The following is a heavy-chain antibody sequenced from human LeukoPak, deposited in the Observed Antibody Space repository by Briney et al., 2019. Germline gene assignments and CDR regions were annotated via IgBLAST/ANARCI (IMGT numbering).Heavy chain of an antibody. J-gene: IGHJ4*02. V-gene: IGHV3-73*01. D-gene: IGHD3-10*01. CDR3: TSLNYYGSGNNRF. CDR1: GFTFSGSA. Sequence: GGSLRLSCAASGFTFSGSAMHWVRQASGKGLEWVGRIRSKTNSYATAYAASVKGRFTISRDDSKNTAYLQMNSPKTEDTAVYYCTSLNYYGSGNNRFWGQGTLVTVSS. CDR2: IRSKTNSYAT.